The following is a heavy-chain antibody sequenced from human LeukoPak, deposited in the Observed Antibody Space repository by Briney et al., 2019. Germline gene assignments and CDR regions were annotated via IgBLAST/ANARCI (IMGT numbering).Heavy chain of an antibody. CDR3: AXRLTQXDCFDX. V-gene: IGHV6-1*01. J-gene: IGHJ5*02. Sequence: SQTLSLTCAISGDSFSSNSVTWNWIRQSPSRGLEWLGRTYYRSTWYNDYAVSVRGRITVNPDTSKNQFSLHLNSVTPEDTAVYYCAXRLTQXDCFDXWGQGILVTVSS. CDR2: TYYRSTWYN. CDR1: GDSFSSNSVT. D-gene: IGHD2-21*02.